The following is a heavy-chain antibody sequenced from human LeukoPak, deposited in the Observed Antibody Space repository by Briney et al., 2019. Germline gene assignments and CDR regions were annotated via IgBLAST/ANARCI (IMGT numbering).Heavy chain of an antibody. V-gene: IGHV4-59*01. CDR3: ARAPSGWYFLDY. Sequence: PSETLSLACTVSGGSISSYYWSWIRQPPGKGLEWIGYIYYSGSTNYNPSLKSRVTISVDTSKNQFSLKLSSVTAADTAVYYCARAPSGWYFLDYWGQGTLVTVSS. D-gene: IGHD6-19*01. CDR1: GGSISSYY. J-gene: IGHJ4*02. CDR2: IYYSGST.